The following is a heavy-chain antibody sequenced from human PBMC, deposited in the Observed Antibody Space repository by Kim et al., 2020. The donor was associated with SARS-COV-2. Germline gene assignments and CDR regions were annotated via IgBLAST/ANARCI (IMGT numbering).Heavy chain of an antibody. CDR3: ARVASKLRFLNFEY. V-gene: IGHV3-23*01. J-gene: IGHJ4*02. D-gene: IGHD3-3*01. Sequence: ADSVKGRFTISRDNSKNTLYLQLTSLRAEDTAVYYCARVASKLRFLNFEYWGQGTLVTVSP.